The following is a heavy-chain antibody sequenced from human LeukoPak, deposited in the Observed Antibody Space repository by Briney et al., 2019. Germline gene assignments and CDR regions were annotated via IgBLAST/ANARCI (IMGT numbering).Heavy chain of an antibody. J-gene: IGHJ3*02. D-gene: IGHD7-27*01. Sequence: PSETLSLTCTVSGGSISSYYWSWIRQPPGKGLEWIGYIYYSGSTNYNPSLKSRVTISVDTSKNQFSLKLSSVTAADTAVYYCAREEVWGSYAFDIWGQGTMVTVSS. V-gene: IGHV4-59*12. CDR2: IYYSGST. CDR3: AREEVWGSYAFDI. CDR1: GGSISSYY.